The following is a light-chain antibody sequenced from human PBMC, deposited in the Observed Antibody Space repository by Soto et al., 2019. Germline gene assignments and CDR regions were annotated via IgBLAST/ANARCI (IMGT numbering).Light chain of an antibody. J-gene: IGKJ3*01. CDR1: QSIVTY. CDR2: AAS. Sequence: DIQMTQSPSSLSASVGDRVTITCRASQSIVTYLNWYLQKPGKAPKLLIYAASNLQSGVPSRFSGSGSGTDFTLTISSLQPADFATYYCQQSYSTPFTFGPGTKVDIK. V-gene: IGKV1-39*01. CDR3: QQSYSTPFT.